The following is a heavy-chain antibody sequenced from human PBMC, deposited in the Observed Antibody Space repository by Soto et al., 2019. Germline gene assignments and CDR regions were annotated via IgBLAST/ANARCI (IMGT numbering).Heavy chain of an antibody. J-gene: IGHJ4*02. CDR2: IIPIFGTA. D-gene: IGHD5-12*01. CDR1: GGTFSSYA. Sequence: SVKVSCKASGGTFSSYAISWVRQAPGQGLEWMGGIIPIFGTANYAQKFQGRVTITADESTSTAYMELRSLRSDDTAVYYCARDRTPPILKGLRLPDYFNYWGQGTLVTVP. CDR3: ARDRTPPILKGLRLPDYFNY. V-gene: IGHV1-69*13.